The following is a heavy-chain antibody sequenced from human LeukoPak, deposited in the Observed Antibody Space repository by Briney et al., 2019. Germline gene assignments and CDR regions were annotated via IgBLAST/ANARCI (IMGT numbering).Heavy chain of an antibody. V-gene: IGHV5-10-1*01. Sequence: GASLEISCKGSGSIFTSYWIRWVRQLPGKGLEWMGRIDPSDSYTNYTPSFQGHVTISADNSISTAYLQWSSLKASDTAMYYFASQGISSSWYDWFDPWGQGTLVTVSS. J-gene: IGHJ5*02. CDR3: ASQGISSSWYDWFDP. CDR2: IDPSDSYT. D-gene: IGHD6-13*01. CDR1: GSIFTSYW.